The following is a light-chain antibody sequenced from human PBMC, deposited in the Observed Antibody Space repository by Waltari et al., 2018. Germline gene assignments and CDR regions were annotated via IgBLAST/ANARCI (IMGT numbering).Light chain of an antibody. J-gene: IGKJ1*01. CDR3: MQSTYWPPWT. CDR2: KVS. CDR1: QGLVHSGGNIY. Sequence: DVVMTQSPLSLPVTLGQPASISCRSSQGLVHSGGNIYVHWFQQRPGQSPRRLTYKVSNRDSGVPDKFSGSVSGTDFTRKISRVEAEDVGVYYCMQSTYWPPWTFGQGTRVEIQ. V-gene: IGKV2-30*02.